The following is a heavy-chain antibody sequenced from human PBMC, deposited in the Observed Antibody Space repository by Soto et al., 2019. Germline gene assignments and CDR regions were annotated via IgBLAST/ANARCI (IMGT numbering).Heavy chain of an antibody. V-gene: IGHV1-18*01. D-gene: IGHD2-15*01. Sequence: ASVKVSCKASGYSFTSYGISWVRQAPGQGLEWMGWISAYNGNTNCAQKLQGRATMTTDTSTSTAYMELRSPRSDDTAVYHCARKHYYCSGGSCYIDYWGQGTLVTVS. CDR3: ARKHYYCSGGSCYIDY. J-gene: IGHJ4*02. CDR2: ISAYNGNT. CDR1: GYSFTSYG.